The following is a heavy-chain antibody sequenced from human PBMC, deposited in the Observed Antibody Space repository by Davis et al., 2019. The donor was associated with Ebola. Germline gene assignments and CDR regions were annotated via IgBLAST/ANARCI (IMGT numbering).Heavy chain of an antibody. CDR3: ATGGEYFQY. CDR2: IKSKTDGETT. V-gene: IGHV3-15*01. CDR1: GFTFAKAW. J-gene: IGHJ1*01. Sequence: ESLKISCAASGFTFAKAWMTWVRQAPGEGLEGVGRIKSKTDGETTEYAAPVKGRFTISRDDSKKTLDLQMNSLKTEDTAVYYCATGGEYFQYWGQGTVVTVSS.